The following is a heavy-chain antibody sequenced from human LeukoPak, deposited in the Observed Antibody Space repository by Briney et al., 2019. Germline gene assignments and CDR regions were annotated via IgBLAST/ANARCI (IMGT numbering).Heavy chain of an antibody. J-gene: IGHJ4*02. D-gene: IGHD6-13*01. CDR3: ARDGIAAAVAVNSS. Sequence: GGSLRLSCAASGFTFSSYWMSWVRQAPGKGLEWVANIKQDGSEKYYVDSVKGRFTISRDNAKNSLYLQMSSLRAEDTAVYYCARDGIAAAVAVNSSWGQGTLVIVSS. V-gene: IGHV3-7*01. CDR2: IKQDGSEK. CDR1: GFTFSSYW.